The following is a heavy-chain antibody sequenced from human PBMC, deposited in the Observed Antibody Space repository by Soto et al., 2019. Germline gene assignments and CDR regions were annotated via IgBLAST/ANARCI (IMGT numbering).Heavy chain of an antibody. J-gene: IGHJ5*02. CDR2: ISYSGST. CDR3: ASLYCSRSRCSVNP. V-gene: IGHV4-61*01. Sequence: QVQVQESGPGLVKPSETLSLTCSFSGGSVRSGSYYWSWIRQPPGKGLQWIGYISYSGSTNYNPSLSSRVTISIDTAQNQFSLKLSSVTAADTPVYYCASLYCSRSRCSVNPWGQGNLVTVSS. D-gene: IGHD2-2*01. CDR1: GGSVRSGSYY.